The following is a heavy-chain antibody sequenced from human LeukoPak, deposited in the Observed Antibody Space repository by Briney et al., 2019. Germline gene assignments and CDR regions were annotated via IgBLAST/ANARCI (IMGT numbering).Heavy chain of an antibody. CDR3: ASSDYYGSGRHINPTFDY. Sequence: ASVKVSCKASGYTFTSYGISWVRQAPGQGLEWMGWISAYNGNTNYAQKLQGRVTMTTDTSTSTAYMELRSLRSDDTAVYYCASSDYYGSGRHINPTFDYWGQGTLVTVSS. J-gene: IGHJ4*02. CDR1: GYTFTSYG. V-gene: IGHV1-18*01. D-gene: IGHD3-10*01. CDR2: ISAYNGNT.